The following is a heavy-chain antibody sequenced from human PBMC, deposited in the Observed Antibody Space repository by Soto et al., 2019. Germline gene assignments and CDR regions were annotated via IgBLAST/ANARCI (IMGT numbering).Heavy chain of an antibody. J-gene: IGHJ6*02. V-gene: IGHV3-15*07. Sequence: PGGSLRLSCAASGFTFSNAWMNWVRQAPGKGLEWVGRIKSKTDGGTTDYAAPVKGRFTISRDDSKNTLYLQMNSLKTEDTAVYYCTTDPSTTMVRGVIPTLRYYYYGMDVWGQGTTVTVSS. CDR3: TTDPSTTMVRGVIPTLRYYYYGMDV. CDR1: GFTFSNAW. CDR2: IKSKTDGGTT. D-gene: IGHD3-10*01.